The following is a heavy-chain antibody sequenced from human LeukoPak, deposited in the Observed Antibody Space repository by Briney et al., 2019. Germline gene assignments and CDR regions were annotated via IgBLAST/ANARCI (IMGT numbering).Heavy chain of an antibody. CDR3: AKSNGYGLIDI. J-gene: IGHJ3*02. CDR1: GGSFSGYY. CDR2: INHSGST. D-gene: IGHD3-10*01. Sequence: SSETLSLTCAVYGGSFSGYYWSWIRQPPGKGLEWIGEINHSGSTNYNPSLKSRVTISVDTSKNQFSLRLNSVTAADTAVYYCAKSNGYGLIDIWGQGTMVTVSS. V-gene: IGHV4-34*01.